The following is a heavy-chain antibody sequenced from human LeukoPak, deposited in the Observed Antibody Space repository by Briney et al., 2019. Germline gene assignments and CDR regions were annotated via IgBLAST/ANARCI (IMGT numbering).Heavy chain of an antibody. CDR2: THNSGST. D-gene: IGHD3-10*01. CDR3: AHHGSGPFFDS. V-gene: IGHV4-4*02. Sequence: SETLSLTCAVSGDSISRSNYWSWVRQPPGKGLEWIGETHNSGSTKYNPSLKSRVTISVDKSKSELSLNLNSVTAADTAVYYCAHHGSGPFFDSWGQGTLVTVSS. CDR1: GDSISRSNY. J-gene: IGHJ4*02.